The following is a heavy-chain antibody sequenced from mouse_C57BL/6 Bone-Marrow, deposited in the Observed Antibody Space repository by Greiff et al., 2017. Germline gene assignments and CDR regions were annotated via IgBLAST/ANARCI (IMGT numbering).Heavy chain of an antibody. CDR2: ISSGGSYT. J-gene: IGHJ3*01. Sequence: EVQRVESGGDLVKPGGSLKLSCAASGFTFSSYGMSWVRQTPDKRLEWVATISSGGSYTYYPDSVKGRFTISRDNAKNTLYLQMSSLKSEDTAMYYCARRSYSNYVRFAYWGQGTLVTVSA. V-gene: IGHV5-6*01. CDR1: GFTFSSYG. CDR3: ARRSYSNYVRFAY. D-gene: IGHD2-5*01.